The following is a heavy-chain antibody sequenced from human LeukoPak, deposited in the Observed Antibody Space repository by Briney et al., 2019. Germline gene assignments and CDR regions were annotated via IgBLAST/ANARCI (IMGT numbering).Heavy chain of an antibody. CDR2: INPNSGAT. D-gene: IGHD3-10*01. J-gene: IGHJ4*02. Sequence: ASVKVSCKASGYTFTGYYMHWVRQAPGQGLEWMGWINPNSGATNYAQKIQGRVTMTRDTSVSTAYMELRSLRSDATAVYYCARDRTKPGGSGTATPPVNYWGQGTLVTVSS. V-gene: IGHV1-2*02. CDR1: GYTFTGYY. CDR3: ARDRTKPGGSGTATPPVNY.